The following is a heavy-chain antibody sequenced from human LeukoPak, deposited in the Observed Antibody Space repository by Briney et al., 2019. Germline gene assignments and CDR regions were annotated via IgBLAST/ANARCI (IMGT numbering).Heavy chain of an antibody. CDR1: GGSISGSTYY. V-gene: IGHV4-39*01. Sequence: SETLSLTCTVSGGSISGSTYYWGWIRQPPGGGLEWIGSFYYRGNTYYNPSLESRVTISVDTSKNQFSLRLTSVTAADTAVYYCARVRSSSGYFDYWGQGTLVTVSS. CDR2: FYYRGNT. J-gene: IGHJ4*02. CDR3: ARVRSSSGYFDY. D-gene: IGHD6-25*01.